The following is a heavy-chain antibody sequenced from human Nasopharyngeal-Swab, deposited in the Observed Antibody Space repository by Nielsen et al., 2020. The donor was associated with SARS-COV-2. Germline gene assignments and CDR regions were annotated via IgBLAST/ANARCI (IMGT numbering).Heavy chain of an antibody. Sequence: WMRQPPGKGLEWVSVIYSGGSTYYADSVKGRFTISRHNSKNTLYLQMNSLRAEDTAVYYCARAGNYYYYYMDVWGKGTTVTVSS. CDR2: IYSGGST. CDR3: ARAGNYYYYYMDV. J-gene: IGHJ6*03. V-gene: IGHV3-53*04.